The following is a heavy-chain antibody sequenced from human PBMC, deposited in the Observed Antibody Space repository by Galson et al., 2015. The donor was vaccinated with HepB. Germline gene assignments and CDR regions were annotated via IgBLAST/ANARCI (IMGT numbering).Heavy chain of an antibody. Sequence: SLRLSCAASGFTFSSYAMHWVRQAPGKGLEYVSAISSNGGSTYYADSVKGRFTISRDNSKNTLYLQMSSLRAEDTAVYYCVFGVAAVAGYNWFDPWGQGTLVTVSS. D-gene: IGHD6-19*01. CDR1: GFTFSSYA. J-gene: IGHJ5*02. CDR2: ISSNGGST. CDR3: VFGVAAVAGYNWFDP. V-gene: IGHV3-64D*06.